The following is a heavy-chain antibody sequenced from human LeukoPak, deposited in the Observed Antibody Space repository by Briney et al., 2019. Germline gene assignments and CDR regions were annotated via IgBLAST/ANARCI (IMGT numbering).Heavy chain of an antibody. CDR1: GGSISSSSYY. CDR3: ARDYSSGWYTPFY. CDR2: IYYSGST. Sequence: PSETLSLTCTVSGGSISSSSYYWGWIRQPPGKGLEWIGSIYYSGSTYYNPSLKSRVTITVDASKNQFSLKLNSVTAADTAVYYCARDYSSGWYTPFYWGQGTLVTVSS. D-gene: IGHD6-19*01. J-gene: IGHJ4*02. V-gene: IGHV4-39*07.